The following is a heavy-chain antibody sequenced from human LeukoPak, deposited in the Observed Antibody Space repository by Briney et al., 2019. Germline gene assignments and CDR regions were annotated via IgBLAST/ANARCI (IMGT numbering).Heavy chain of an antibody. CDR2: ISWNSGSI. CDR1: GFTFDDYA. Sequence: GRSLRLSCAASGFTFDDYAMHWVRQAPGKGLEWVSGISWNSGSIGYADSVKGRFTISRDNAKNSLYLQMNSLRAEDTAVYYCARAKNRDGYLDYWGQGTLVTVSS. CDR3: ARAKNRDGYLDY. V-gene: IGHV3-9*01. J-gene: IGHJ4*02. D-gene: IGHD5-24*01.